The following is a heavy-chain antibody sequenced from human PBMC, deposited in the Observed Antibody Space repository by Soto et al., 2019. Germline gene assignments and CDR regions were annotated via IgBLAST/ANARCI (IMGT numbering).Heavy chain of an antibody. Sequence: QVQLQESGPGLVKPSQTLSLTCTVSGGSISSGGFYWSWIRQHPGKGLEWIGYIFPTGSTDYNPSLKSRVTRSADTSKNQISLKVTSVTAADTAVYYCARGGVSFGGPAGPWGQGTLVTVSS. CDR1: GGSISSGGFY. V-gene: IGHV4-31*03. CDR2: IFPTGST. J-gene: IGHJ5*02. CDR3: ARGGVSFGGPAGP. D-gene: IGHD3-16*01.